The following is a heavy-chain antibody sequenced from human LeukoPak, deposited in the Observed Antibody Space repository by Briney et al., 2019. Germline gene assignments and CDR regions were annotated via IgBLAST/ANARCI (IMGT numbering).Heavy chain of an antibody. J-gene: IGHJ6*03. CDR1: GYSISSGYY. CDR3: ARVSYYYYYMDV. Sequence: SETLSLTCTVSGYSISSGYYWSWIRQPPGKGLEWIGYIYYSGSTNYNPSLKSRVTISVDTSKNQFSLKLSSVTAADTAVYYCARVSYYYYYMDVWGKGTTVTISS. V-gene: IGHV4-61*01. CDR2: IYYSGST.